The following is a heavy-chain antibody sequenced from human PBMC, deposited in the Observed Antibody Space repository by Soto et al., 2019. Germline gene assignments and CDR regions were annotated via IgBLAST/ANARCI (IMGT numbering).Heavy chain of an antibody. CDR2: IFYSGTT. J-gene: IGHJ6*02. CDR3: ARDLWVEPELYYYGMDV. V-gene: IGHV4-30-4*01. CDR1: GDSISSADYY. D-gene: IGHD1-1*01. Sequence: SETLSLTCTVSGDSISSADYYWSWIRQAPGKGLEWIGHIFYSGTTYYNPSLKSRLTISVDTSKNHFSLRLTSVTAADTAVYYCARDLWVEPELYYYGMDVWGQGTTVTSP.